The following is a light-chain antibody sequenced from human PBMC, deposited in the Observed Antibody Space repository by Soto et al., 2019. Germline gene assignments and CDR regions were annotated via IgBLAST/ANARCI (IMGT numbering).Light chain of an antibody. CDR2: GNI. Sequence: QSVLTQPPSVSGAPGQRVTISCTGTRSNIGAGYDVQWYQQLPGTAPKLLISGNINRPSGVPDRFSGSRFGTSASLAITGLQAEDEADYYCQSFDRSLSAVVFGGGTTLTVL. CDR1: RSNIGAGYD. J-gene: IGLJ2*01. CDR3: QSFDRSLSAVV. V-gene: IGLV1-40*01.